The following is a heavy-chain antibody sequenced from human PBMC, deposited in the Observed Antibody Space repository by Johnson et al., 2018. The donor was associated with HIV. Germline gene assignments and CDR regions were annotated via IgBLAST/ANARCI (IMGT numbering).Heavy chain of an antibody. Sequence: VQVLESGGGVVQPGRSLRLSCAASGFTFSSYAMHWVRQAPGKGLAWVAVISYDGNNKYYADSVKGRFTISRDNSKNTLYLQMNSLRAEDTAVYYCANGGSYSAADDAFDIWGQGTMVTVSS. CDR3: ANGGSYSAADDAFDI. D-gene: IGHD1-26*01. V-gene: IGHV3-30-3*01. CDR2: ISYDGNNK. CDR1: GFTFSSYA. J-gene: IGHJ3*02.